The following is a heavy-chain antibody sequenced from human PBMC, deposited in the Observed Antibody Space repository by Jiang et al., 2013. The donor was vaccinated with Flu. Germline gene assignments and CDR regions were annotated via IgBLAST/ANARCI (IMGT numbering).Heavy chain of an antibody. Sequence: SLKISCKGSGYSFTSYWIGWVRQMPGKGLEWMGIIYPGDSDTRYSPSFQGQVTISADKSISTAYLQWSSLKASDTAMYYCARGGRVRSGEVGFGFDYWGQGTLVTVSS. J-gene: IGHJ4*02. D-gene: IGHD2-15*01. CDR2: IYPGDSDT. CDR1: GYSFTSYW. V-gene: IGHV5-51*01. CDR3: ARGGRVRSGEVGFGFDY.